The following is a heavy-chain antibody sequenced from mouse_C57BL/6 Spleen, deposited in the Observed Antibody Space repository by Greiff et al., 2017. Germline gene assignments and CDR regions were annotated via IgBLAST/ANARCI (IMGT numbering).Heavy chain of an antibody. CDR2: IHPSSGST. J-gene: IGHJ1*03. Sequence: QVQLQQPGAELVKPGASVKLSCKASGYTFTSYWMHWVKQRPGQGLEWIGMIHPSSGSTNYNEKFKGKATLTVDKSSSTAYRQLSSLTSEDSAVYSWARGATTVVASARDWYFDVWGTGTTVTVSS. CDR3: ARGATTVVASARDWYFDV. D-gene: IGHD1-1*01. V-gene: IGHV1-64*01. CDR1: GYTFTSYW.